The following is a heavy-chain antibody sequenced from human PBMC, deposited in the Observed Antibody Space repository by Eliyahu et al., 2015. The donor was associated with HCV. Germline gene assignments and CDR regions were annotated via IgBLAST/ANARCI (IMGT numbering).Heavy chain of an antibody. D-gene: IGHD3/OR15-3a*01. V-gene: IGHV3-30*02. J-gene: IGHJ4*02. CDR1: GFXFXSXG. CDR2: IRNDGSNK. CDR3: AKPFHYSYWTGYPPGDH. Sequence: QVQLVESGGGVVQPGESLRLXCASSGFXFXSXGMHWVRQAPGKGLEWVAFIRNDGSNKYYADFLKGRFTISRDNSKNTLYLQMNSLRAEDTAVYYCAKPFHYSYWTGYPPGDHWGQGALVTVSS.